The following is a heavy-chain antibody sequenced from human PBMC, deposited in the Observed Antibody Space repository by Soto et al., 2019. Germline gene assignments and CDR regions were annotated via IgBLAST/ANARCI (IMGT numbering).Heavy chain of an antibody. CDR2: INSDGSST. Sequence: PGGSLRLSCAASGFTFSSYWMHWVRQAPGKGLVWVSRINSDGSSTSYADSVRGRFTISRDNAKNTLYLQMNSLRAEDTAVYYCANGRFGELIVPREDAFDIWGQGTMVTVSS. CDR1: GFTFSSYW. D-gene: IGHD3-10*01. CDR3: ANGRFGELIVPREDAFDI. J-gene: IGHJ3*02. V-gene: IGHV3-74*01.